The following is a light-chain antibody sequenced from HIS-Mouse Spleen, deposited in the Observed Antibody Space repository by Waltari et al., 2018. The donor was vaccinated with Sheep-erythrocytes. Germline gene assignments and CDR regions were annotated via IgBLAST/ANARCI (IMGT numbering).Light chain of an antibody. V-gene: IGLV2-23*01. CDR1: SSAVGGYNL. CDR3: CSYAGSSTPWV. CDR2: EGS. J-gene: IGLJ3*02. Sequence: QSALTQPASVSGSPGQSTTISCTGTSSAVGGYNLVSWYQQHPGKAPKLMIYEGSKRPSVVSNRFSGSKSGNTASLTISGLQAEDEADYYCCSYAGSSTPWVFGGGTKLTVL.